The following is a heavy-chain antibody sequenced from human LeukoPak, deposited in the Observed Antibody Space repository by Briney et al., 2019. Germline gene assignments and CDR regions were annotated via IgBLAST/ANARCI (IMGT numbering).Heavy chain of an antibody. Sequence: SETLSLTCAVYGGSFSGYYWSWIRQPPGKGLEWIGYIYYSGSTNYNPSLKSRVTISVDTSKNQFSLKLSAVTAADTAVYYCASVRRGFGESSKYYSYYYMDVWGNGTTVTISS. J-gene: IGHJ6*03. CDR1: GGSFSGYY. CDR2: IYYSGST. V-gene: IGHV4-59*08. CDR3: ASVRRGFGESSKYYSYYYMDV. D-gene: IGHD3-10*01.